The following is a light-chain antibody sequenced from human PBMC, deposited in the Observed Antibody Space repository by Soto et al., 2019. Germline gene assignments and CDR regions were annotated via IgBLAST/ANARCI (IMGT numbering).Light chain of an antibody. CDR3: CSYAGSYTSLYV. CDR2: DVS. Sequence: QSALTQPASVSGSPGQSITISCTGTSSDVGGYNYVSWYQHHPGKAPKLMIYDVSNRPSGVSDRFSGSKSGNTASLTISGLQAEDEADYYCCSYAGSYTSLYVFGTGTKVTVL. V-gene: IGLV2-14*03. CDR1: SSDVGGYNY. J-gene: IGLJ1*01.